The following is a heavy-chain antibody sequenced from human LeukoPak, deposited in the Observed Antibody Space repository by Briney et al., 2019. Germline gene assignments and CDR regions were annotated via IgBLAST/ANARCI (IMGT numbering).Heavy chain of an antibody. CDR3: ARSDYGGNSRGAFDI. Sequence: SETLSLTCTVSGGSISSYYWSWIRQPPGKGLEWIGYIYYSGSTNYNPSLKSRVTISVDTSKNQFSLKLSSVTAADTAVYYCARSDYGGNSRGAFDIWGQGIMVTVSS. D-gene: IGHD4-23*01. CDR1: GGSISSYY. J-gene: IGHJ3*02. CDR2: IYYSGST. V-gene: IGHV4-59*01.